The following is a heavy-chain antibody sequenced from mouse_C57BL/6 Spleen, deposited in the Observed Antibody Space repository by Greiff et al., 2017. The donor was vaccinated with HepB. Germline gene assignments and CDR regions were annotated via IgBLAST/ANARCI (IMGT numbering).Heavy chain of an antibody. Sequence: EVKVVESGGGLVKPGGSLKLSCAASGFTFSSYTMSWVRQTPEKRLEWVATISGGGGNTYYPDSVKGRFTISRDNAKNTLYLQMSSLRSEDTALYYCARHDYFDYSGQGTTLTVSS. CDR2: ISGGGGNT. J-gene: IGHJ2*01. CDR3: ARHDYFDY. CDR1: GFTFSSYT. V-gene: IGHV5-9*01.